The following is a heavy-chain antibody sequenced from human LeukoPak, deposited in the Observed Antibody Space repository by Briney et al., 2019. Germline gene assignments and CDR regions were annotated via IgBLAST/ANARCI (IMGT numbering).Heavy chain of an antibody. CDR1: GFTFSSYA. Sequence: PGGSLRLSCAASGFTFSSYAMSWVRQAPGKGLEWVSAISGSGGSTYYADSVKGRFTISRDNSKNTLYLQMNSLRAEDTAVYYCAKDIVVVPAAMKVLSPASFRVDYWGQGTLVTVSS. V-gene: IGHV3-23*01. D-gene: IGHD2-2*01. CDR2: ISGSGGST. CDR3: AKDIVVVPAAMKVLSPASFRVDY. J-gene: IGHJ4*02.